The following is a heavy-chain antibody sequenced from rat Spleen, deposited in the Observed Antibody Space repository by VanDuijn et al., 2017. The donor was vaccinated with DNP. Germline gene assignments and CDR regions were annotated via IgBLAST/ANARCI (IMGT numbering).Heavy chain of an antibody. CDR3: ARRSGSPFDY. CDR2: TIGSGGNS. CDR1: GFTFNDYW. J-gene: IGHJ2*01. D-gene: IGHD5-1*01. Sequence: EVQLVESGGDLVQPGKSLKLSCVASGFTFNDYWMTWIRQVPGKGLEWVASTIGSGGNSYYPDSLKGQFTISRDNAKNTLYLQMNSLRSEDTATYYCARRSGSPFDYWGQGVMVTVSS. V-gene: IGHV5-31*01.